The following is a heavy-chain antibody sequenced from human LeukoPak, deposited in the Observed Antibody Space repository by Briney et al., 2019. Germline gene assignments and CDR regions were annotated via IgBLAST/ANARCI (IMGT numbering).Heavy chain of an antibody. CDR1: GGSISSYY. Sequence: PSETLSLACTVSGGSISSYYWSWFRQPAGKGLEWIGRIYSSGSTNYNPSLKSRVAMSIDTSKNQVSLRLSSVTAADTAVYYCARDRSGSWRYFDYWGQGTLVTVSS. J-gene: IGHJ4*02. CDR2: IYSSGST. D-gene: IGHD1-26*01. V-gene: IGHV4-4*07. CDR3: ARDRSGSWRYFDY.